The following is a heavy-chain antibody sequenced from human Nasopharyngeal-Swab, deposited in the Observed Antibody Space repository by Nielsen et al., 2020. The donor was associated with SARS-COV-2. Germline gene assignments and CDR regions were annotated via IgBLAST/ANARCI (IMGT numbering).Heavy chain of an antibody. V-gene: IGHV3-23*01. CDR3: AKDRRIKYDFWSGSRSDSFDI. J-gene: IGHJ3*02. CDR2: ISGSGGGT. Sequence: GGSLRLSCAASGFTFSSYAMSWVRQAPGKGLGWVSAISGSGGGTYYADSVKGRFTISRDNSKNTLYLQMNSLRAEDTAVYYCAKDRRIKYDFWSGSRSDSFDIWGQGTMVTVSS. D-gene: IGHD3-3*01. CDR1: GFTFSSYA.